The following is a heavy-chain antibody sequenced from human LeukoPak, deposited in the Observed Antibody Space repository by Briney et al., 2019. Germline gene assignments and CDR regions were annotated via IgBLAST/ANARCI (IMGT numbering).Heavy chain of an antibody. CDR3: ARDRPHNWFDP. Sequence: GESLRLSCAASGFTLGNAWMHWVRQAPGEGLVWVSRIDSDGTTTIYADSVKGRFTISRDNAKNTVYLQMNSLRVEDTAVYYCARDRPHNWFDPWGQGTLVTVSS. V-gene: IGHV3-74*01. J-gene: IGHJ5*02. CDR1: GFTLGNAW. D-gene: IGHD1-14*01. CDR2: IDSDGTTT.